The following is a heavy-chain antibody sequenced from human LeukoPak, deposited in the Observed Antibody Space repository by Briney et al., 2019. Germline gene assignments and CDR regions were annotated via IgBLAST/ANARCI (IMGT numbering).Heavy chain of an antibody. CDR3: ATTNPSSSDYYYGMDV. D-gene: IGHD6-6*01. CDR1: GGSISSYY. V-gene: IGHV4-59*01. Sequence: PSETLSLTCTVSGGSISSYYWSWIRQPPGKGLEWIGYIYYSGSTNYNPSLKSRVTISVDTSKKQFSLELSSVTAADTAVCYCATTNPSSSDYYYGMDVWGQGTTVTVSS. CDR2: IYYSGST. J-gene: IGHJ6*02.